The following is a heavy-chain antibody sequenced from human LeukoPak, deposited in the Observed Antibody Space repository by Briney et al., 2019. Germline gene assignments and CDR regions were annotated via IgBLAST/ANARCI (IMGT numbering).Heavy chain of an antibody. J-gene: IGHJ4*02. Sequence: GGALRLSCAASGFTFRNYAMTWVRQAPGKGLEWVSAITTGTTTYYAESVKGRFTISRDNSRNTLYLQMKSLRAEDTAVYYCAKDRGDSGWYLDYWGQGALVTVSS. CDR1: GFTFRNYA. D-gene: IGHD6-19*01. CDR3: AKDRGDSGWYLDY. CDR2: ITTGTTT. V-gene: IGHV3-23*01.